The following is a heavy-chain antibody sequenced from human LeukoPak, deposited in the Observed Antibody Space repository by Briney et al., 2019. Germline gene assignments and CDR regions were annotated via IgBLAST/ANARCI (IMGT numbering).Heavy chain of an antibody. CDR3: AKVVGCSGGSCYSPFFDY. D-gene: IGHD2-15*01. J-gene: IGHJ4*02. CDR1: GFTFSSYA. CDR2: ISGSGGST. V-gene: IGHV3-23*01. Sequence: GGSLRLSCAASGFTFSSYAMSWVRQAPGKGLEWVSAISGSGGSTYYADSVKGRFTISRDNFKNTLYLQMNSLRAEDTAVYYCAKVVGCSGGSCYSPFFDYWGQGTLVTVSS.